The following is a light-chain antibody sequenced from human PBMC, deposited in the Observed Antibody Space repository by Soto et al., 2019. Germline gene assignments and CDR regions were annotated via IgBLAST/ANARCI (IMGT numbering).Light chain of an antibody. CDR2: DVS. J-gene: IGLJ2*01. CDR1: GSDVGGYNY. Sequence: QSALTQPASVSGSPGQSITISCTGTGSDVGGYNYVSWYQQHPGKAPKVMIYDVSKRPSGISNRFSGSKSGNTASLTISGLQIEDEADYYCSSYTSGSTLVVFGGGTKLTVL. CDR3: SSYTSGSTLVV. V-gene: IGLV2-14*03.